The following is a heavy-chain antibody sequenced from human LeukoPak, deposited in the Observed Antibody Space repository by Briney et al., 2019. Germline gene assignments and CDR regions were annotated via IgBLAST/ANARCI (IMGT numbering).Heavy chain of an antibody. CDR1: GFTFSSYD. CDR3: ARASTSPGAYSSGSLGMDV. V-gene: IGHV3-13*01. D-gene: IGHD6-19*01. Sequence: GGSLRLSCAASGFTFSSYDMHWVRQATGKGLEWVSAIGTAGDTYYPGSVKGRFTISRENAKNSLYLQMNSLRAGDTAVYYCARASTSPGAYSSGSLGMDVWGQGTTVTVSS. CDR2: IGTAGDT. J-gene: IGHJ6*02.